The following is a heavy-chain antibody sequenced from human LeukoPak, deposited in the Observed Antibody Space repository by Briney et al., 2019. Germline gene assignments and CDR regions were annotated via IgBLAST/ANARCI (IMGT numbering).Heavy chain of an antibody. D-gene: IGHD3-3*01. CDR2: ISYDGSNK. CDR3: AKDGARRFLEWLPSNYYYYYGMDV. Sequence: GGSLRLSCVASGFTFSNYGMHWVRQAPGKGLEWVAVISYDGSNKYYADSVKGRFTISRDNSENTLYLQMNSLEPEDTAVYYCAKDGARRFLEWLPSNYYYYYGMDVWGQGTTVTVSS. V-gene: IGHV3-30*18. CDR1: GFTFSNYG. J-gene: IGHJ6*02.